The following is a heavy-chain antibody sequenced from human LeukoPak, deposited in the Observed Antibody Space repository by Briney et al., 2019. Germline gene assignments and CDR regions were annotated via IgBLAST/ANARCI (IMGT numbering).Heavy chain of an antibody. CDR1: GYTFTGHY. V-gene: IGHV1-2*06. D-gene: IGHD5-18*01. CDR3: ARERGYSYGYYL. Sequence: ASVKVSCKASGYTFTGHYMHWVRQAPGQGLEWMGRINPNSGGTNYAQKFQGRVTMTRDTSISTAYMELSRLRSDDTAVYYCARERGYSYGYYLWGQGTLVTVSS. CDR2: INPNSGGT. J-gene: IGHJ4*02.